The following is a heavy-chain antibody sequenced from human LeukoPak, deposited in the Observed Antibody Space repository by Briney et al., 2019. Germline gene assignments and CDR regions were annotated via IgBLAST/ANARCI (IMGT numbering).Heavy chain of an antibody. J-gene: IGHJ4*02. CDR1: GFTFSSYW. Sequence: GGSLRLSCTASGFTFSSYWMHWVRQAPGRGLVWVSRINSDAGSTSYAESVKGRFTISRDNAKNTLYLQMNSLRAEDTAVYYCARRIQGMAPYYFDYWGQGTLVTVSS. CDR2: INSDAGST. D-gene: IGHD5-24*01. CDR3: ARRIQGMAPYYFDY. V-gene: IGHV3-74*01.